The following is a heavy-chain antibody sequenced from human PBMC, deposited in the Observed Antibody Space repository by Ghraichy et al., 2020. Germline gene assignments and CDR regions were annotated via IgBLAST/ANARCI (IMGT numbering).Heavy chain of an antibody. Sequence: ASVKVSCKASGYTFTDYYMHWVRQAPGQGLEWMGRINPNSGDTNYAKKFQGRVTMTGDTSISTAYMELRRLTYDDTAVFYCARSDERRGGAYYDDGMDVWGKGTTVTVST. J-gene: IGHJ6*04. V-gene: IGHV1-2*06. CDR3: ARSDERRGGAYYDDGMDV. CDR2: INPNSGDT. CDR1: GYTFTDYY.